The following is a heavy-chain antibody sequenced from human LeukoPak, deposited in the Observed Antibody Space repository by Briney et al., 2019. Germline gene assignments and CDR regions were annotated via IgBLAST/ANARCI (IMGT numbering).Heavy chain of an antibody. Sequence: GGSLRLSCAASGFTFSSYAMSWVRQAPGKGLEWVAVISYDGSNKYYADSVKGRITISRDNSKNTLYLQMNSLRAEDTAVYYCAKDRVQLLVRGWFDPWGQGTLVTVSS. J-gene: IGHJ5*02. CDR2: ISYDGSNK. D-gene: IGHD2-2*01. V-gene: IGHV3-30*18. CDR1: GFTFSSYA. CDR3: AKDRVQLLVRGWFDP.